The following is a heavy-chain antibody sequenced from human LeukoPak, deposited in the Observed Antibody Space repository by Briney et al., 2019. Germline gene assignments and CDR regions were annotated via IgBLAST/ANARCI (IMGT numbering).Heavy chain of an antibody. CDR3: ARDSGVDAAATPNWFDP. CDR2: ISSSSSYI. Sequence: GGSLRLSCAASGYTFSSYSMNWVRQAPGKGLKWVSSISSSSSYIYYADSVKGRFTISRDNAKNSLYLQMNSLRAEDTAVYYCARDSGVDAAATPNWFDPWGQGTLVTVSS. CDR1: GYTFSSYS. J-gene: IGHJ5*02. V-gene: IGHV3-21*01. D-gene: IGHD6-13*01.